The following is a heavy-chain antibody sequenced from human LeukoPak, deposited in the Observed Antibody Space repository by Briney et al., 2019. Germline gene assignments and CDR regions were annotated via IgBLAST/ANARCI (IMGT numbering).Heavy chain of an antibody. CDR1: GFTFSSYE. D-gene: IGHD2-15*01. CDR3: ARDRGYCSGNSCYPFDY. CDR2: ISSSGSTI. J-gene: IGHJ4*02. Sequence: GGSLRLSCAASGFTFSSYEMNWVRQAPGKGLEWVSYISSSGSTIYYADSVKGRFTTSRDNAKNSLYLQMNSLRAEDTAVYYCARDRGYCSGNSCYPFDYWGQGTLVTVSS. V-gene: IGHV3-48*03.